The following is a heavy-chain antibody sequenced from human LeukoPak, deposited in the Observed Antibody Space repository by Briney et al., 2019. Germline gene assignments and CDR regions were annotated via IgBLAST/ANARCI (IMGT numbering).Heavy chain of an antibody. CDR3: ARHHYYDSSDR. Sequence: GSLRLSCAASGFFFKDVWVSWVRQPPGKGLEWIGEINHSGSTNYNPSLKSRVTISVDTSKNQFSLKLSSVTAADTAVYYCARHHYYDSSDRWGQGTLVTVSS. D-gene: IGHD3-22*01. J-gene: IGHJ4*02. CDR1: GFFFKDVW. V-gene: IGHV4-34*01. CDR2: INHSGST.